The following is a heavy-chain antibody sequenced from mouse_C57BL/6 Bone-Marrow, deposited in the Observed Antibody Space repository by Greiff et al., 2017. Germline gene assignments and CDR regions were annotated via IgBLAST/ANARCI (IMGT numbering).Heavy chain of an antibody. V-gene: IGHV2-2*01. D-gene: IGHD1-1*01. CDR1: GFSLTSYG. CDR2: IWSGGST. Sequence: QVQLKESGPGLVQPSQCLSITCTVSGFSLTSYGVHWVRQSPGKGLEWLGVIWSGGSTAYNAAFISRLSISKDNSKSQVFFKMHSLQAVDTAIYSCARYGNGFDYWGPGTTLTVSS. J-gene: IGHJ2*01. CDR3: ARYGNGFDY.